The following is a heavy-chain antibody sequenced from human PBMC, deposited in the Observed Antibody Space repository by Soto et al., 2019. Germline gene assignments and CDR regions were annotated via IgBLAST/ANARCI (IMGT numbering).Heavy chain of an antibody. CDR2: ISYDGINK. D-gene: IGHD1-1*01. CDR1: GFTFSSYG. CDR3: AKSVYNWNDGFFDY. J-gene: IGHJ4*02. Sequence: QVQLVESGGGVVQPGRSLRLSCEASGFTFSSYGMHWVRQAPGKGLGWVAVISYDGINKYYADSVKGRFTISRDNSKNTLYLQMNSLRAEDTAVYYCAKSVYNWNDGFFDYWGQGTLVTVSS. V-gene: IGHV3-30*18.